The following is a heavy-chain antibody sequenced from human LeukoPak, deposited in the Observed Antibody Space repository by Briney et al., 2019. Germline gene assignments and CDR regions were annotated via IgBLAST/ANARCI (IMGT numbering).Heavy chain of an antibody. V-gene: IGHV1-18*01. CDR1: GYTFTSYG. J-gene: IGHJ4*02. CDR2: ISAYNGNT. CDR3: ATLTGYCSGGSCHFDY. D-gene: IGHD2-15*01. Sequence: ASVKVSCKASGYTFTSYGISWVRQAPGQGLEWMGWISAYNGNTNYAQKLQGRVTMTTDTSTSTAYMELRSLRSDDTAVYYCATLTGYCSGGSCHFDYWGQGTLVTVSS.